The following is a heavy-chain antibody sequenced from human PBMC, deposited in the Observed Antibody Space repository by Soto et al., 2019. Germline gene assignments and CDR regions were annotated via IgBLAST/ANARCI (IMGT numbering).Heavy chain of an antibody. Sequence: ASVKVSCKASGYTFTSYGISWVRQAPGQGLEWMGWISAYNGNTNYAQKLQGRVTMTTDTSTSTAYMELRSLRSDDTAVYYCAREGVSDGSXSYFVAKNYYYYYGMDVWGQGTTVTVSS. CDR3: AREGVSDGSXSYFVAKNYYYYYGMDV. D-gene: IGHD3-10*01. CDR2: ISAYNGNT. V-gene: IGHV1-18*04. J-gene: IGHJ6*02. CDR1: GYTFTSYG.